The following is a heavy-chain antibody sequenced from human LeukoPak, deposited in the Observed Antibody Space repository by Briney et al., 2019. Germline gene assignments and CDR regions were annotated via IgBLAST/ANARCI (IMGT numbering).Heavy chain of an antibody. CDR2: VFSRGTT. CDR1: GGSIKSFY. D-gene: IGHD3-9*01. J-gene: IGHJ6*02. Sequence: PSETLSLTCTVSGGSIKSFYWSWIRQPAGKGLEWVGRVFSRGTTNYNPSLESRVTVSLDTSKNQFSLKLSSVTAADTAVYYCARGRYDNLTGHLARLDVWGQGTTVIVSS. CDR3: ARGRYDNLTGHLARLDV. V-gene: IGHV4-4*07.